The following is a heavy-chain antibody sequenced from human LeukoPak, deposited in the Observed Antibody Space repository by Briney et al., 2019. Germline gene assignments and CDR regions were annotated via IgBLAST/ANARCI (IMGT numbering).Heavy chain of an antibody. CDR1: GGSISSYY. CDR2: IYYSGST. CDR3: AGNQDYYYYMDV. V-gene: IGHV4-59*01. J-gene: IGHJ6*03. Sequence: SGTLSLTCTVSGGSISSYYWSWLRQPPGKGLEWIGYIYYSGSTNYNPSLKSRVTISVDTSKNQFSLKLSSVTAADTAVYYCAGNQDYYYYMDVWGKGTTVTVSS.